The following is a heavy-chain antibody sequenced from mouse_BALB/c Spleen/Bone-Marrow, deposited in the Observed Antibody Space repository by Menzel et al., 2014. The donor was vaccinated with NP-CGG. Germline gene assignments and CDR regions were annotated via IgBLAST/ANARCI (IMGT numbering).Heavy chain of an antibody. D-gene: IGHD2-10*01. CDR3: ARAYY. CDR1: GFTFSRYG. Sequence: DVQLVESGGGLVQFGGSLKLSCAASGFTFSRYGMSWVRQTPDKRLELVAIINSDGGSTYYPDSVKGRFTISRDNAKNTLYLQMSSLKSEDTAMYYCARAYYWGQGTLVTVSA. J-gene: IGHJ3*01. V-gene: IGHV5-6-3*01. CDR2: INSDGGST.